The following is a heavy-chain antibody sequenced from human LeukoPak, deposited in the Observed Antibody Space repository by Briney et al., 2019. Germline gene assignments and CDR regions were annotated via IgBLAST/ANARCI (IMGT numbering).Heavy chain of an antibody. CDR2: INHSGST. CDR3: ARRGGKWDVNWFDP. J-gene: IGHJ5*02. V-gene: IGHV4-34*01. CDR1: GGSFSGYY. Sequence: SETLSLTCAVYGGSFSGYYWSWIRQPPGKGLEWIGEINHSGSTNYNPSLKSRVTISVDTSKNQFSLKLSSVTAADTAVYYCARRGGKWDVNWFDPWGPGTLVTVSS. D-gene: IGHD1-26*01.